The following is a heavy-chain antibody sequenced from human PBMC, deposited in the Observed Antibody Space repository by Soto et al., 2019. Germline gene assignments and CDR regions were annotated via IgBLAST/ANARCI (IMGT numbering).Heavy chain of an antibody. V-gene: IGHV3-30*18. J-gene: IGHJ6*02. CDR2: ISYDGSNK. Sequence: ESGGGVVQPGRSLRLSCAASGFTFSSYGMHWVRQAPGKGLEWVAVISYDGSNKYYADSVKGRFTISRDNSMNTLYLQMNSLRAEDTAVYYCAKEDYYDSSGALDYYYGMDVWGQGTTVTVSS. D-gene: IGHD3-22*01. CDR3: AKEDYYDSSGALDYYYGMDV. CDR1: GFTFSSYG.